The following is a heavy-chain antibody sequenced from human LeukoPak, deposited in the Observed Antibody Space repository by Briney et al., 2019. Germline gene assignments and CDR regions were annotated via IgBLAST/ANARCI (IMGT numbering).Heavy chain of an antibody. D-gene: IGHD1-26*01. Sequence: SETLSLTCAVYGGSFSGYYWSWIRQPPGKGLEWIGEINHSGSTNYNPSLKSRVTISVDTSKNQFSLKLGSVTAADTAVYYCARGRSGCYLSTRGSIDYWGQGTLVTVSS. CDR1: GGSFSGYY. V-gene: IGHV4-34*01. CDR3: ARGRSGCYLSTRGSIDY. CDR2: INHSGST. J-gene: IGHJ4*02.